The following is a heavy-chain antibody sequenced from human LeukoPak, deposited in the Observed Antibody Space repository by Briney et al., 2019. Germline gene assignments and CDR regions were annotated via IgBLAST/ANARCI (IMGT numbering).Heavy chain of an antibody. D-gene: IGHD4-23*01. Sequence: PGGSLRLSCAASGFTVSSNYMSWVRQAPGQGLEWVSVIYSGGSTYYADSVKGRFTTSRDNSKNTLYLQMNSLRAEDTAVYYCARSTVVTGRYYYYYMDVWGKGTTVTVS. V-gene: IGHV3-53*01. CDR3: ARSTVVTGRYYYYYMDV. CDR2: IYSGGST. CDR1: GFTVSSNY. J-gene: IGHJ6*03.